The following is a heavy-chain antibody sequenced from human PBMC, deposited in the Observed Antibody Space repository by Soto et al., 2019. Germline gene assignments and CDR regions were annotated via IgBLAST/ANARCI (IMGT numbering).Heavy chain of an antibody. J-gene: IGHJ4*02. Sequence: QVQLQESGPGLVKPSGTLSLTCAVSGDSISSSNWWSWVRQPPGKGREWIGQIYQSGSTNYNPSLQSRVTISVDKSKNQFSLKLTSVTAADTAVYYCARVFSNWVSSFDCWGQGALVTVSS. CDR1: GDSISSSNW. D-gene: IGHD7-27*01. CDR3: ARVFSNWVSSFDC. CDR2: IYQSGST. V-gene: IGHV4-4*02.